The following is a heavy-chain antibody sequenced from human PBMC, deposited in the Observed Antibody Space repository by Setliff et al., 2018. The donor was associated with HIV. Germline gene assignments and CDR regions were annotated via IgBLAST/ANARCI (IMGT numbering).Heavy chain of an antibody. D-gene: IGHD3-16*01. V-gene: IGHV4-31*03. J-gene: IGHJ4*02. CDR2: IYYSGTT. CDR1: GASVVSGGYY. Sequence: SETLSLTCSVSGASVVSGGYYWSWIRQHPEKGLEWIGYIYYSGTTTYNPSLRSRVTISLDTSPNQFSLKVNSVTAADTAVYFCARDMMRWLVMVPGATRGYFDAWGQGALVTVSS. CDR3: ARDMMRWLVMVPGATRGYFDA.